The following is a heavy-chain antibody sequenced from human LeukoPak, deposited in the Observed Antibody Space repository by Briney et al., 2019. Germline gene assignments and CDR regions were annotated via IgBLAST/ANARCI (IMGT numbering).Heavy chain of an antibody. CDR1: GFMFSTYW. D-gene: IGHD6-6*01. J-gene: IGHJ4*02. Sequence: GGSLRLSCAASGFMFSTYWMSWVRQAPGKGLEWVANIKQDGSEKYYVDSVKGRFTISRDNAKNSLYLQMNSLRAEDTAVYYCARESFAARWVWGQGTLVTVSS. CDR3: ARESFAARWV. CDR2: IKQDGSEK. V-gene: IGHV3-7*01.